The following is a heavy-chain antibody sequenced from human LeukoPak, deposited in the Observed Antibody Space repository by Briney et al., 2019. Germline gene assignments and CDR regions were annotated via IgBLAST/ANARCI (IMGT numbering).Heavy chain of an antibody. CDR3: ARGTGYYDFWSGYYDAFDI. CDR2: IYPGDSDT. Sequence: GESLKISCKGSGYNFANYWIGWVRQMPGKGLEWMGLIYPGDSDTRYSPSFQGQVTISADKSITTAYLQWSSLKASDTAMYYCARGTGYYDFWSGYYDAFDIWGQGTMVTVSS. V-gene: IGHV5-51*01. D-gene: IGHD3-3*01. J-gene: IGHJ3*02. CDR1: GYNFANYW.